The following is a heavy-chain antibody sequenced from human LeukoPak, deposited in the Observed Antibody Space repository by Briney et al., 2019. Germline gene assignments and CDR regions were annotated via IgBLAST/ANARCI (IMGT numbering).Heavy chain of an antibody. Sequence: ASVKVSCKASGYTFTSYAMNWVRQAPGQGLEWMGWINTNTGNPTYAQGFTGRFVFSLDTSVSTAYLQISSLKAVDTAVYYCAKGFRGWYGEGFDYWGQGTLVTVSS. CDR3: AKGFRGWYGEGFDY. D-gene: IGHD6-19*01. CDR1: GYTFTSYA. CDR2: INTNTGNP. J-gene: IGHJ4*02. V-gene: IGHV7-4-1*02.